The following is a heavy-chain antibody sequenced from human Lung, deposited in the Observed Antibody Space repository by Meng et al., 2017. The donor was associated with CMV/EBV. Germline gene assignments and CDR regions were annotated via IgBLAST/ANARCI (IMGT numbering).Heavy chain of an antibody. V-gene: IGHV3-11*01. CDR1: GFTFSEYY. CDR2: ISSSSSSI. Sequence: GGSXRLXXAASGFTFSEYYMTWIRQAPGKGLEWVSYISSSSSSIYYTDSVKGRFTITRDNADNSLYLQMNSLRAEDTAIYFCARGRIPDSKSPVGYYYSGMDVWGHGXTVTVSS. D-gene: IGHD1-26*01. J-gene: IGHJ6*02. CDR3: ARGRIPDSKSPVGYYYSGMDV.